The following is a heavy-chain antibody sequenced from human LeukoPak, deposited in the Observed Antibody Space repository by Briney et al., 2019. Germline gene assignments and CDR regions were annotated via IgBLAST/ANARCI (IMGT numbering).Heavy chain of an antibody. CDR1: GGTFSSYA. CDR3: ARRDSGYDFRSIAAAGTYYYYYMDV. D-gene: IGHD6-13*01. Sequence: ASVKVSCKASGGTFSSYAISWVRQAPGQGLEWMGGIIPIFGTANYAQKFQGRVTITADESKSTAYMELSSLRSEDTAVYYCARRDSGYDFRSIAAAGTYYYYYMDVWGKGTTVTVSS. CDR2: IIPIFGTA. J-gene: IGHJ6*03. V-gene: IGHV1-69*13.